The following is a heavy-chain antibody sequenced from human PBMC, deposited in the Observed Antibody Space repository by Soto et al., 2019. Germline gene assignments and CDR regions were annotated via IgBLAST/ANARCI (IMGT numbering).Heavy chain of an antibody. CDR3: AKDRSAARLGFGAFDI. D-gene: IGHD6-6*01. J-gene: IGHJ3*02. Sequence: HPGGSLRLSCAASGFTFDDYAMHWVRQAPGKGLEWVSGISWNSGSIGYADSVKGRFTISRDNAKNSLYLQMNSLRAEDTALYYCAKDRSAARLGFGAFDIWGQGTMVTVSS. CDR1: GFTFDDYA. V-gene: IGHV3-9*01. CDR2: ISWNSGSI.